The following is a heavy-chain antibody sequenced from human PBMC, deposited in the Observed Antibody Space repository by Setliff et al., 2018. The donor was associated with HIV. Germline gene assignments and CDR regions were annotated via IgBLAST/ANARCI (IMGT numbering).Heavy chain of an antibody. D-gene: IGHD6-13*01. Sequence: PSQTLSLTCAVSGGSISTDNWWNWVRQTPGKGLEWIGEISPSGRTNYNPSLESRVTISVDSSKNQFSLKMTSVTAADTAVYYCARDLGSSWYFSHWGQGTLVTVSS. CDR1: GGSISTDNW. J-gene: IGHJ4*02. CDR2: ISPSGRT. V-gene: IGHV4-4*02. CDR3: ARDLGSSWYFSH.